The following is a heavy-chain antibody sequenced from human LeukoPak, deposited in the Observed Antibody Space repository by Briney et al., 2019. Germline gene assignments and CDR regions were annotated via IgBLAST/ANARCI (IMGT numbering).Heavy chain of an antibody. J-gene: IGHJ4*02. Sequence: GGSLRLSCAASGFTFSSYNMYWVRQAPGKGLEWVSSISGVSDYIFYADPVKGRFTISRDNAKNSLYLQMNSLRAEDTAVYYCARAGIAAAGTDYWGQGTLVTVSS. V-gene: IGHV3-21*01. CDR1: GFTFSSYN. CDR3: ARAGIAAAGTDY. D-gene: IGHD6-13*01. CDR2: ISGVSDYI.